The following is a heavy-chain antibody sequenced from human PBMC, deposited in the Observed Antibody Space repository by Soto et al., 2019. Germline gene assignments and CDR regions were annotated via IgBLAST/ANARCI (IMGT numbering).Heavy chain of an antibody. CDR1: GDSLNTGDYY. CDR2: TYYSDST. CDR3: GRRRGNGYDES. Sequence: QVQLQESGPGLVKTSLTLSLTCIVSGDSLNTGDYYWTWFRQHPGKGLEFIGYTYYSDSTYYNPTLKSRVAISEDKCKNQFSLKLSSVTAADTALYYCGRRRGNGYDESWGQGTLVTVSS. J-gene: IGHJ5*02. D-gene: IGHD5-18*01. V-gene: IGHV4-31*03.